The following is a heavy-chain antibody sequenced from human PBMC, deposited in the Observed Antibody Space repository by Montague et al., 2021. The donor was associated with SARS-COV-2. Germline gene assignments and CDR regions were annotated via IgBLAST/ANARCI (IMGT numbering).Heavy chain of an antibody. CDR1: GGSISSGNC. J-gene: IGHJ4*02. Sequence: SETLSLTCAVSGGSISSGNCWWCVRHPPAKGLEWFGEIFHSSAAXFNPPLQSRLTISMDKTKNEFSLILNSVSAADTAMYYCWRDFVAAVPDRFDSWGQGALVTVSS. CDR3: WRDFVAAVPDRFDS. CDR2: IFHSSAA. D-gene: IGHD6-13*01. V-gene: IGHV4/OR15-8*02.